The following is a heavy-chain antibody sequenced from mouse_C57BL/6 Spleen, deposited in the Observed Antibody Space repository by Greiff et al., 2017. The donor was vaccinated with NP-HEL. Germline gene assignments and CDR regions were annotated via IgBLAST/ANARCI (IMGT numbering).Heavy chain of an antibody. J-gene: IGHJ3*01. CDR3: ARRPYGSSYRWFAY. D-gene: IGHD1-1*01. CDR1: GYTFTGYW. Sequence: QVQLQQSGAELMKPGASVKLSCKATGYTFTGYWIEWVKQRPGHGLEWIGEILPGSGSTNYNEKFKGKATFTAATSSNTAYMQLCSLTTEDSAIYYCARRPYGSSYRWFAYWGQGTLVTVSA. V-gene: IGHV1-9*01. CDR2: ILPGSGST.